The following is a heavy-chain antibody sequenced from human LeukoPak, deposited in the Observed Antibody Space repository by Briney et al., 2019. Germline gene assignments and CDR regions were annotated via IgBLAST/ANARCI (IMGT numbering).Heavy chain of an antibody. CDR3: AKDPPTLYDFWSGYYLGY. D-gene: IGHD3-3*01. V-gene: IGHV3-23*01. CDR1: GFTFSSYA. CDR2: ISGSGGST. J-gene: IGHJ1*01. Sequence: AGGSLRLSCAASGFTFSSYAMSWVRQAPGKGLEWVSAISGSGGSTYFADSVKGRFTISRDNSKSTLYLQMNSLRAEDTAVYYCAKDPPTLYDFWSGYYLGYWGQGTLVTVSS.